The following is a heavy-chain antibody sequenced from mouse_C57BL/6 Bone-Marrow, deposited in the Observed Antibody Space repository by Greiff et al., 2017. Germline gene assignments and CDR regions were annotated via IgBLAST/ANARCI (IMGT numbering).Heavy chain of an antibody. CDR3: ARSCQWYQALFAY. V-gene: IGHV1-55*01. D-gene: IGHD2-1*01. Sequence: VQLQQPGAELVKPGASVKMSCKASGYTFTSYWITWVKQRPGQGLEWIGDIYPGSGSTNYNEKFKSKATLTVDTSSSTAYMQLSSLTSEDSAVYYCARSCQWYQALFAYWGQGTLVTVSA. J-gene: IGHJ3*01. CDR1: GYTFTSYW. CDR2: IYPGSGST.